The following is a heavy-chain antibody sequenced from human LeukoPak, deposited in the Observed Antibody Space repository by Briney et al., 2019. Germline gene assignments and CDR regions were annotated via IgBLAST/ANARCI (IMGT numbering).Heavy chain of an antibody. CDR1: GFTLSSYS. J-gene: IGHJ3*02. D-gene: IGHD3-22*01. Sequence: PGGSLRLSCAASGFTLSSYSMNWVRQAPGKGLEWVSSISSSSSYIYYADSVKGRFTISRDIAKNSLYLQMNSLRAEDTAVYYCARDDSLGNYHDSSSPGIWGQGTMVTVSS. V-gene: IGHV3-21*04. CDR2: ISSSSSYI. CDR3: ARDDSLGNYHDSSSPGI.